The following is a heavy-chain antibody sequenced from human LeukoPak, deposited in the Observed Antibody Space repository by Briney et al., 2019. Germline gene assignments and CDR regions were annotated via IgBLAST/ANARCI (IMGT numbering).Heavy chain of an antibody. CDR3: AKDWIQFNRVFDCFVC. Sequence: GGSLRLSCATSGFPFETNAMSWVRQARGKGLEWVATIGNTETFYADSVTGRFTISRDNSKNTVNLQMNRLRVEDTAIYYCAKDWIQFNRVFDCFVCWRRGALVTVSS. J-gene: IGHJ4*02. V-gene: IGHV3-23*01. CDR2: IGNTET. CDR1: GFPFETNA. D-gene: IGHD2-21*01.